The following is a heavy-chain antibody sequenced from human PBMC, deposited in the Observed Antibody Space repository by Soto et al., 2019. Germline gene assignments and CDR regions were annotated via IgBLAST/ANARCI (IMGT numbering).Heavy chain of an antibody. J-gene: IGHJ5*02. CDR1: GYTFTSYG. D-gene: IGHD3-10*01. V-gene: IGHV1-18*01. CDR3: ARAPPSWFGELTPPFDP. Sequence: QVQLVQSGAEVKKPGASVKVSCKASGYTFTSYGISWVRQAPGQGLEWMGWISAYNDNTNYAQKLQGRVTMTTDTSTSTAYMELRSLRSDDTAVYYCARAPPSWFGELTPPFDPWGQGTLVTVSS. CDR2: ISAYNDNT.